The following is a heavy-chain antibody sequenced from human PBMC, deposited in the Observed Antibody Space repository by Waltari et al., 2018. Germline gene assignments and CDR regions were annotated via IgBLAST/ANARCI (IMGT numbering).Heavy chain of an antibody. J-gene: IGHJ4*02. Sequence: QVQLQESGPGLVKPSETLSLTCTVSGGSISSYYWSWIRQPPGKGLEWIGYIYYSGSTNYNPSLKSRVTISVDTSKNQFSLKLSSVTAADTAVYYCASASNWNYGGWDYWGQGTLVTVSS. CDR3: ASASNWNYGGWDY. CDR1: GGSISSYY. D-gene: IGHD1-7*01. V-gene: IGHV4-59*01. CDR2: IYYSGST.